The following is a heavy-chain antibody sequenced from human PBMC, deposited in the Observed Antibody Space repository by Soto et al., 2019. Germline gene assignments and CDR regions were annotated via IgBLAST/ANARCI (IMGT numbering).Heavy chain of an antibody. V-gene: IGHV4-39*01. CDR3: ARPAYSSGWYSYFDY. J-gene: IGHJ4*02. CDR1: GGYIISSSDY. CDR2: IYYSGST. D-gene: IGHD6-19*01. Sequence: SETMSLTSTVAGGYIISSSDYWGWIRQPPGKGLEWIGSIYYSGSTYYNLSLKSRVTISVDTSKNQFSLKLSSVTAADTAVYYCARPAYSSGWYSYFDYWGQGTLVTV.